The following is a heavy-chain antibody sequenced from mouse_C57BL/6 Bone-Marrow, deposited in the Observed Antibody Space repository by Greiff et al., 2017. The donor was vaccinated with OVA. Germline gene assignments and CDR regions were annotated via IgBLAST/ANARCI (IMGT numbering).Heavy chain of an antibody. J-gene: IGHJ3*01. Sequence: QVQLQQPGAELVKPGASVKMSCKASGYTFTSYWITWVKQRPGQGLEWIGDIYPGSGSTNYNEKFKSKATLTVDTSSSTAYMQLSSLTSEDSAVYYCARGGCYYGSSLWFAYWGQGTLVTVSA. CDR1: GYTFTSYW. V-gene: IGHV1-55*01. CDR3: ARGGCYYGSSLWFAY. D-gene: IGHD1-1*01. CDR2: IYPGSGST.